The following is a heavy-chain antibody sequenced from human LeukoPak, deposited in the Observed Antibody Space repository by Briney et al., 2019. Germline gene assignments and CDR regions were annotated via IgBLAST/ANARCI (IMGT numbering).Heavy chain of an antibody. Sequence: GSLRLSCAASGFTFSSYAMSWVRQAPGKGLEWVSAISGSGGSTYYADSVKGRFTISRDNSKNTLYLQMNSLRAEDTAVYYCAKAYSSSWYTDTLDYWGQGTLVTVSS. CDR1: GFTFSSYA. D-gene: IGHD6-13*01. CDR2: ISGSGGST. J-gene: IGHJ4*02. V-gene: IGHV3-23*01. CDR3: AKAYSSSWYTDTLDY.